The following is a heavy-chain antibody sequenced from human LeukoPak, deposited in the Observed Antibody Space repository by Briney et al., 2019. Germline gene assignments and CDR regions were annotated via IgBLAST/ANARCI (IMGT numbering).Heavy chain of an antibody. D-gene: IGHD6-6*01. CDR1: GFSFSGHW. Sequence: GGSLRLSCTASGFSFSGHWMHWARHLPGKGLVWVSRISPTGSTTSYADSVKGRFTVSRDNAKNTLYLQVNSLRAEDTAVYYCARGPNSNWSGLDFWGQGTLLTVSS. CDR3: ARGPNSNWSGLDF. CDR2: ISPTGSTT. V-gene: IGHV3-74*01. J-gene: IGHJ4*02.